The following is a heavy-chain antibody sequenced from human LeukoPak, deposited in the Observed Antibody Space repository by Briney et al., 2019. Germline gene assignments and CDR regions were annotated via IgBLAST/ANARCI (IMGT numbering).Heavy chain of an antibody. CDR1: GGSISSSNW. V-gene: IGHV4-4*02. Sequence: SETLSLTCAVSGGSISSSNWWSWVRQPPGEGLEWIGEIYHSGSTNYNPSLKSRVTISVDKSKNQFSLKLSSVTAADTAVYYCARVPSPLLLWFGESRDYYYYMDVWGKGTTVTVSS. CDR3: ARVPSPLLLWFGESRDYYYYMDV. CDR2: IYHSGST. J-gene: IGHJ6*03. D-gene: IGHD3-10*01.